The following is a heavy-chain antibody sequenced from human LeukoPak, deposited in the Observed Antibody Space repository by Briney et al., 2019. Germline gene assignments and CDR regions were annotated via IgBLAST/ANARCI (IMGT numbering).Heavy chain of an antibody. CDR1: GYPFVKNW. Sequence: GGSLRLSCAASGYPFVKNWMTWVRQAPGKGLEWVATIKQDGRETYYVDSVKGRFSISRDNARDSMYLQMNILRAEDAAVYYCARARYCANSVCHIGGGLDVWGPGTTVTVSS. CDR2: IKQDGRET. V-gene: IGHV3-7*04. J-gene: IGHJ6*02. CDR3: ARARYCANSVCHIGGGLDV. D-gene: IGHD2-8*01.